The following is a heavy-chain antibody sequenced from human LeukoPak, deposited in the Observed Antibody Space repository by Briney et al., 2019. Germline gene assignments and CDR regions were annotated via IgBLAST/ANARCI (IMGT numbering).Heavy chain of an antibody. J-gene: IGHJ4*02. CDR2: MNPNSGNT. CDR1: GYTFTSYD. Sequence: WASVKVSCKASGYTFTSYDINWVRQATGQGLEWMGWMNPNSGNTGYAQKLQGRVTMTTDTSTSTAYMELRSLRSDDTAVYYCARDVQLWNWGQGTLVTVSS. D-gene: IGHD5-18*01. CDR3: ARDVQLWN. V-gene: IGHV1-8*01.